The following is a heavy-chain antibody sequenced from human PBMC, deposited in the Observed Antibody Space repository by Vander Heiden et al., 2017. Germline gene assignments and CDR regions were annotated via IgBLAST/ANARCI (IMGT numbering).Heavy chain of an antibody. CDR2: ISYDGSNK. CDR3: ARVRPFGGSGYYYFDY. CDR1: GFTFSRYA. J-gene: IGHJ4*02. D-gene: IGHD3-3*01. Sequence: QVQLVESGGGVVQPGRSLRLSCAASGFTFSRYAMHWVRQAPGKGLEWVAVISYDGSNKYYADSVKGRFTISRDNSKNTLYLQMNSLRAEDTAVYYCARVRPFGGSGYYYFDYWGQGTLVTVSS. V-gene: IGHV3-30*04.